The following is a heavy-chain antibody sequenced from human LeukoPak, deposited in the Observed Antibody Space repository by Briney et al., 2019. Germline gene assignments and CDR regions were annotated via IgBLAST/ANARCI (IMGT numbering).Heavy chain of an antibody. J-gene: IGHJ3*02. CDR1: GGSISSSSYY. Sequence: SETLSLTCTVSGGSISSSSYYWGWIRQPPGKGLEWIGSIYYSGSTYYNPSLKSRVTISVDTSKNQFSLKLSSVTAADTAVYYCARERARWLGQGAFDIWGQGTMVTVSS. V-gene: IGHV4-39*07. CDR2: IYYSGST. D-gene: IGHD3-10*01. CDR3: ARERARWLGQGAFDI.